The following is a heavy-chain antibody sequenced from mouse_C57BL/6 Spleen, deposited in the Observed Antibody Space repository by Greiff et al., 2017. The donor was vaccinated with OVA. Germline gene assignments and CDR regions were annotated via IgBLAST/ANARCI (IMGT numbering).Heavy chain of an antibody. CDR3: APSHYYGSSYVPFAY. D-gene: IGHD1-1*01. V-gene: IGHV14-3*01. J-gene: IGHJ3*01. CDR1: GFNIKNTY. CDR2: IDPANGNT. Sequence: VQLQQPVAELVRPGASVKLSCTASGFNIKNTYMHWVKQRPEQGLEWIGRIDPANGNTKYAPKFQGKATITADTSSNTAYLQLSSLTSEDTAIYYCAPSHYYGSSYVPFAYWGQGTLVTVSA.